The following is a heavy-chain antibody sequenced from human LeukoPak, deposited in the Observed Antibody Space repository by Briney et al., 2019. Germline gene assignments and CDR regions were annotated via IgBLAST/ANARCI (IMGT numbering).Heavy chain of an antibody. CDR2: IGAYNGNT. D-gene: IGHD2-2*01. J-gene: IGHJ4*02. V-gene: IGHV1-18*01. CDR1: GYTFTSYG. Sequence: ASVKVSCKASGYTFTSYGISWVRQAPGQGLEWMGWIGAYNGNTNYAQELQGRVTMTTDTSTSTAYMELRSLRSDDTAVYYCARDSIVVVPAAMSDQVDYWGQGTLVTVSS. CDR3: ARDSIVVVPAAMSDQVDY.